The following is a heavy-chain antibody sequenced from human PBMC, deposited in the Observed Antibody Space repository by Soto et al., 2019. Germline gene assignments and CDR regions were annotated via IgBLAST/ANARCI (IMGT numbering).Heavy chain of an antibody. J-gene: IGHJ3*01. CDR3: ARGHYYYALDV. V-gene: IGHV4-30-2*06. D-gene: IGHD3-10*01. Sequence: SETLSLTCAVSGGSVSSGVFSWNWIRQSPGQGLEWIGCVSHSGSPYYTASLRSRVTISLDKSTNQISLNLTSVAPADTAVYFCARGHYYYALDVWGQGTMVTVSS. CDR2: VSHSGSP. CDR1: GGSVSSGVFS.